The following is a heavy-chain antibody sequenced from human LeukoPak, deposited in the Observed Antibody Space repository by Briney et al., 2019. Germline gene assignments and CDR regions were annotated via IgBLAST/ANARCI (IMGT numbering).Heavy chain of an antibody. J-gene: IGHJ4*02. CDR3: ARRENCSGKSCYSVY. Sequence: GESLKISCKAPGYRFTKEWIAWVRQMPGKGPEWMGIIYPGDSETRYSPSFQGQVTISADESINTAYLQWSSLKASDTAMYYCARRENCSGKSCYSVYWGQGTLVTVSS. CDR2: IYPGDSET. D-gene: IGHD2-15*01. V-gene: IGHV5-51*01. CDR1: GYRFTKEW.